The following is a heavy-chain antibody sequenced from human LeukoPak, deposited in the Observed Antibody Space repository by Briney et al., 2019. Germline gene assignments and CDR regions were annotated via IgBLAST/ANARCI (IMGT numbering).Heavy chain of an antibody. CDR2: INHSGSA. J-gene: IGHJ4*02. V-gene: IGHV4-34*01. Sequence: SETLSLTCAVYGGSFSGYYWSWIRQPPGKGLEWIGEINHSGSANYNPSLKSRVTISVDTSKNQFSLKLSSVTAADTAVYYCARGRNSGWYVFRRESDYWGQGTLVTVSS. D-gene: IGHD6-19*01. CDR3: ARGRNSGWYVFRRESDY. CDR1: GGSFSGYY.